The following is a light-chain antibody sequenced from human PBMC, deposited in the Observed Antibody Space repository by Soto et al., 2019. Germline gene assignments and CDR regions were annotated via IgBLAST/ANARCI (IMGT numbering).Light chain of an antibody. CDR1: SGHSTYI. Sequence: QSVLTQSSSASASLGSSVKLTCTLSSGHSTYIIAWHQQRPGKAPRYLMKLESSGSYNKGSGIPDRFSGSSSGADRYLTISNLQFEDEADYYCETWDNNKWVFGGGTKLTVL. V-gene: IGLV4-60*02. CDR3: ETWDNNKWV. J-gene: IGLJ3*02. CDR2: LESSGSY.